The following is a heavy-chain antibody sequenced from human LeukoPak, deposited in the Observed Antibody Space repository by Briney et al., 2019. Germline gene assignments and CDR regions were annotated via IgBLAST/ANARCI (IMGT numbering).Heavy chain of an antibody. D-gene: IGHD1-26*01. Sequence: SVKVSCKASGGTFSSYAISWVRQAPGQGLEWMGGIIPIFGTANYAQKFQGRVTITADESTSTAYMELSSLRSEDTAVYYCARDVLVGDRTFEYFQHWGQGTLVTVSS. CDR2: IIPIFGTA. J-gene: IGHJ1*01. V-gene: IGHV1-69*13. CDR1: GGTFSSYA. CDR3: ARDVLVGDRTFEYFQH.